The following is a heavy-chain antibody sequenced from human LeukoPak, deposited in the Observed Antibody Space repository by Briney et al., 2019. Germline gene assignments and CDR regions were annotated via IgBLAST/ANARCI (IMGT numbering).Heavy chain of an antibody. J-gene: IGHJ4*02. D-gene: IGHD6-6*01. V-gene: IGHV3-30*02. CDR2: IQNDGKNK. CDR1: GFTFSSHG. CDR3: ARDWGTSSLYLVN. Sequence: TGGSLRLSCAASGFTFSSHGVHWVRQAPGKGLEWVAFIQNDGKNKKYADSVKGRLTISRDNSKNTLYLQMNSLTVEDTAVYYCARDWGTSSLYLVNWGQGTLVTVSS.